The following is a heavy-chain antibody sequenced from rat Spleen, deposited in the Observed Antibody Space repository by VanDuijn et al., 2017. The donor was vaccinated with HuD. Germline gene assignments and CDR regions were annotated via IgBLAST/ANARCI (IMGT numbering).Heavy chain of an antibody. Sequence: EVQLVETGGGLVQPGRSLKLSCVASGFTFSSYWMYWIRQAPGKGLEWVSSISTDGGNTYYPDSVKGRFTISRDNAENIVYLQMNSLRSEDTATYYCARSVFDYWGQGVMVTVSS. CDR2: ISTDGGNT. CDR3: ARSVFDY. CDR1: GFTFSSYW. V-gene: IGHV5-58*01. J-gene: IGHJ2*01.